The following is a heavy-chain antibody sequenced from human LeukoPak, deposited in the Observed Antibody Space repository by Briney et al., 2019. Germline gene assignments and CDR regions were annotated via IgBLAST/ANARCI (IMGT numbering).Heavy chain of an antibody. J-gene: IGHJ3*02. D-gene: IGHD3-16*01. V-gene: IGHV1-69*05. CDR1: GGTFSSYA. Sequence: SVKVSCKASGGTFSSYAISWVRQAPGQGLEWMGGIIPIFGTANYAQKFQGRVTITTDESTSTAYMELSSLRSEGTAVYYCAREGQGAGDIWGQGTMVTVSS. CDR2: IIPIFGTA. CDR3: AREGQGAGDI.